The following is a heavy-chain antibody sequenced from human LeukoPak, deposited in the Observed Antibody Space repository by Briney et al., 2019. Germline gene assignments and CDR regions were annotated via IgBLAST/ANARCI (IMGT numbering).Heavy chain of an antibody. CDR3: ARVNWGQHPPFDY. J-gene: IGHJ4*02. CDR2: ISTYNGNT. Sequence: GASVKVSCKASGYTFISYGINWVRQAPGQGLEWMGWISTYNGNTNYAQKLQGRVTMTTDTSTSTAYMELRSLRSDDTAVYYCARVNWGQHPPFDYWGQGTLVTVSS. V-gene: IGHV1-18*01. CDR1: GYTFISYG. D-gene: IGHD7-27*01.